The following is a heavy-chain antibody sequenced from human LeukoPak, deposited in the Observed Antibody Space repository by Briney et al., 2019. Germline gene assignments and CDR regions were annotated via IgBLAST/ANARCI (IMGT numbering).Heavy chain of an antibody. Sequence: SETLSLTCSVSSGSINSNNYYWGWTRQTPGKGLEWIASIYHTGSTYYNPSLKSRVTMSIDPSKNQFSLKLSSVTAEDTAVYFCARLGWLYGSGSMNWFDSWGQGTQVTVSA. J-gene: IGHJ5*01. CDR1: SGSINSNNYY. CDR2: IYHTGST. CDR3: ARLGWLYGSGSMNWFDS. V-gene: IGHV4-39*01. D-gene: IGHD3-10*01.